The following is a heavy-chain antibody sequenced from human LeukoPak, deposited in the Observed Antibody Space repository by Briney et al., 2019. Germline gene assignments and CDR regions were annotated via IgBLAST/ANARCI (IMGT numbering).Heavy chain of an antibody. V-gene: IGHV4-59*01. Sequence: SETLSLTCTVSGGSISIYYWSWIRQPPGKGLEWIGFIYYSGSTNYHPSLKSRVTISVDTSKNQFSLKLNSVTAADTAVYYCARVTGYMIEDYFDYWGQGTLVTVSS. CDR2: IYYSGST. CDR3: ARVTGYMIEDYFDY. D-gene: IGHD3-22*01. J-gene: IGHJ4*02. CDR1: GGSISIYY.